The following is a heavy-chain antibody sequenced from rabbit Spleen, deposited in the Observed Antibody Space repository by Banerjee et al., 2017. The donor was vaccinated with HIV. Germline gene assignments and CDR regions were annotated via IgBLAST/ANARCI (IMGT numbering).Heavy chain of an antibody. CDR1: GVSFSTNDY. CDR3: ARDSGTSFSTYGMDL. CDR2: IAAGVSFTS. J-gene: IGHJ6*01. Sequence: QSLEESGGDLVKPGASLTLTCTASGVSFSTNDYMCWVRQAPGKGPEWIACIAAGVSFTSYYATWAKGRFTISKTSSTTVTLQMTSLTAADTATYFCARDSGTSFSTYGMDLWGPGTLVTVS. V-gene: IGHV1S40*01. D-gene: IGHD8-1*01.